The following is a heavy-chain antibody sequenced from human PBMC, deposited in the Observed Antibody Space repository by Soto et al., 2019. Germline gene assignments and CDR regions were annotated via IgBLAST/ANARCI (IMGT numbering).Heavy chain of an antibody. CDR3: ARAQIGYSSGWYRY. CDR1: GFTFSSYG. J-gene: IGHJ4*02. V-gene: IGHV3-48*01. Sequence: GGSLRLSCAGSGFTFSSYGMNWVRQAPGKGLEWVSYISSSSSTIYYADSVRGRFTISRDNAKNSLYLQMNSLRAEDTAVYYCARAQIGYSSGWYRYWGQGTLVTVSS. D-gene: IGHD6-19*01. CDR2: ISSSSSTI.